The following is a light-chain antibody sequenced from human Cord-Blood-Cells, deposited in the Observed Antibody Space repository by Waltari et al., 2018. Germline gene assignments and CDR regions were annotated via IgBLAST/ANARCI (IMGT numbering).Light chain of an antibody. V-gene: IGKV3-15*01. J-gene: IGKJ1*01. CDR1: QSVSSN. CDR2: GAS. Sequence: EMVMVQSPATLSVTPGERTTLSGRASQSVSSNLAWDQQKPGQAPRLLIYGASNRATGIPARFSGSRSGTEFTLTISSLQSEDFAVYYCQQYNNWPRTFGQGTKVEIK. CDR3: QQYNNWPRT.